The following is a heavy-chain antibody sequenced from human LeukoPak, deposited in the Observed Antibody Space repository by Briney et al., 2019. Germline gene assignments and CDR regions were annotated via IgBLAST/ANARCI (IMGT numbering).Heavy chain of an antibody. CDR1: GFTFSSYA. CDR2: ISGSGGST. CDR3: AKAPVTTCRGAYCYPFDY. J-gene: IGHJ4*02. Sequence: GGSLRLSCAASGFTFSSYAMSWVRQAPGKGLEWVSAISGSGGSTYYADSVKGRFTISRDNSKNTMFLQMNSLRAEDTAVYYCAKAPVTTCRGAYCYPFDYWGQGTLVTVSS. D-gene: IGHD2-21*01. V-gene: IGHV3-23*01.